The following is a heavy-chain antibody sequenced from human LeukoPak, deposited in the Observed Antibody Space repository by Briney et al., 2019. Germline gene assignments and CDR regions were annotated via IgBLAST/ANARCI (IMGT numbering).Heavy chain of an antibody. D-gene: IGHD1-26*01. J-gene: IGHJ6*02. CDR2: ISYDGSNK. Sequence: GRSLRLSCTASGFTFSSYGMHWVRQAPGKGLEWVAVISYDGSNKDYADSVKDRFTISRDDSKNTLYLQMNSLRVEDTAVYYCAKEGDYYGMDVWGQGTTVTVSS. CDR1: GFTFSSYG. CDR3: AKEGDYYGMDV. V-gene: IGHV3-30*18.